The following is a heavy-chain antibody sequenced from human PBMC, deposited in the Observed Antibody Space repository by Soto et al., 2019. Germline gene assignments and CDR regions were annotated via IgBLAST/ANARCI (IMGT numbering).Heavy chain of an antibody. CDR3: AHRSGRGDSVRVFDY. D-gene: IGHD2-21*02. Sequence: QITLKESGPTLVKPTQTLTLTCTFSGFSLSTSGVGVGWIRQPPGKALEWLALIYWDDDKRYSPSLKSRLTVXMDNSXXQGVLSMTNMDPVDTATYYCAHRSGRGDSVRVFDYWGQGTLVTVSS. CDR1: GFSLSTSGVG. J-gene: IGHJ4*02. CDR2: IYWDDDK. V-gene: IGHV2-5*02.